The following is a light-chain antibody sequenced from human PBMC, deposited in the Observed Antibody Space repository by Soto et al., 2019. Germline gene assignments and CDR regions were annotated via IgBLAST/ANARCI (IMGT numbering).Light chain of an antibody. CDR2: DVY. Sequence: AIQLTQSPSSLSASVGDRVTITCRASQDVRGALAWYQQKPGQAPKILIYDVYRLESGVPSRFSGISSGTDFTLTICCLQPIVFAPSYCQQFNSYPITFGQGTRLEI. CDR3: QQFNSYPIT. CDR1: QDVRGA. J-gene: IGKJ5*01. V-gene: IGKV1-13*02.